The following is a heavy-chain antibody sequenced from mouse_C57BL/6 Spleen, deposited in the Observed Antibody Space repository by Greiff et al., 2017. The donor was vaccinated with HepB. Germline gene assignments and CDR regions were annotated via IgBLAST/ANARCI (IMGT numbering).Heavy chain of an antibody. CDR1: GYTFTSYW. Sequence: QVQLKQSGAELVKPGASVKMSCKASGYTFTSYWITWVKQRPGQGLEWIGDIYPGSGSTNYNEKFKSKATLTVDTSSSTAYMQLSSLTYEDSAVYYCARNLNYCDYWGQGTTLTVSS. J-gene: IGHJ2*01. CDR2: IYPGSGST. CDR3: ARNLNYCDY. V-gene: IGHV1-55*01.